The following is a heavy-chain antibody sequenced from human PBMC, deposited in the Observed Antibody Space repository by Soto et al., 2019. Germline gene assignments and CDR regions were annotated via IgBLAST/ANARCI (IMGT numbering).Heavy chain of an antibody. Sequence: GGSLRLSCAASGFTFSSYAMSWVRQAPGKGLEWVSAISGSGGSTYYADSVKGRFTISRDNSKNTLYLQMNSLRAEDTAVYYCAKDPWAEVLWFGELGSRYNWFDPWGQGTLVTVSS. J-gene: IGHJ5*02. CDR2: ISGSGGST. V-gene: IGHV3-23*01. D-gene: IGHD3-10*01. CDR3: AKDPWAEVLWFGELGSRYNWFDP. CDR1: GFTFSSYA.